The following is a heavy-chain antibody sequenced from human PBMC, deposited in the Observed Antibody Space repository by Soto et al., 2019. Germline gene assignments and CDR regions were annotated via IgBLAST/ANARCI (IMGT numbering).Heavy chain of an antibody. CDR3: ARDMTKVVKGRYYYYGMDV. D-gene: IGHD4-17*01. V-gene: IGHV1-2*04. CDR1: GYTFTGYY. Sequence: ASVKVSCKASGYTFTGYYMHWVRQAPGQGLEWMGWINPNSGGTNYAQKFQGWVTMTRDTSISTAYMELSRLRSDDTAVYYCARDMTKVVKGRYYYYGMDVWGQGTTVTVSS. CDR2: INPNSGGT. J-gene: IGHJ6*02.